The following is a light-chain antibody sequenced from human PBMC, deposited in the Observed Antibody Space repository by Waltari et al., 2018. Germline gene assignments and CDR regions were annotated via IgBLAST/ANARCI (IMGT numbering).Light chain of an antibody. CDR3: QQYENRAVFT. J-gene: IGKJ4*01. CDR2: GAS. CDR1: QHVGTN. Sequence: DIVMTQSPATMSVSPGERATLPCRASQHVGTNLAWYQQKPGQSPRLLMYGASTRASGIPDRFSGSGSGSDFTLTISDLQSEDFAYYYCQQYENRAVFTFGGGTKVEI. V-gene: IGKV3-15*01.